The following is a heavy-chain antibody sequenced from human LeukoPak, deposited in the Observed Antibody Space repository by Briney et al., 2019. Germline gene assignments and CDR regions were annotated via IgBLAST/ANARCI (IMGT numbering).Heavy chain of an antibody. V-gene: IGHV4-39*01. D-gene: IGHD6-19*01. CDR3: ASCAAVAGTPFDF. CDR2: IYYSGST. J-gene: IGHJ5*01. Sequence: PSETLSLTCTVSGGSISSSSDYWGWIRQPPGKGLEWIGSIYYSGSTYYNPSLKSRVTISVDTSKNQFSLKLSSMTAPITAVYYCASCAAVAGTPFDFWRQGTLVTVSS. CDR1: GGSISSSSDY.